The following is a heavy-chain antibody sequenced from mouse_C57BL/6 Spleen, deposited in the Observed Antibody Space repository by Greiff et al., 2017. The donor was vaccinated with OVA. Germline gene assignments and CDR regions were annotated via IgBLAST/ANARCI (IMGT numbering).Heavy chain of an antibody. CDR3: ARSEWVAWFAY. J-gene: IGHJ3*01. D-gene: IGHD1-3*01. CDR2: IYWDDAK. V-gene: IGHV8-12*01. CDR1: GFSLSTSGMG. Sequence: QVTLKVSGPGLLQSSQTLSLSCSFSGFSLSTSGMGVSWIRQPSGMGLVWLAHIYWDDAKCYHPFLKSRLTISKDTSRNQVFRKITSVDTAYTATDYCARSEWVAWFAYWGQGTLVTVSA.